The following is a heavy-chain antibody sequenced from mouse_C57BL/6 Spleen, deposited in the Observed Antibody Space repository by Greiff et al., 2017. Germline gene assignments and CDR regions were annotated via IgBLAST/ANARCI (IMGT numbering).Heavy chain of an antibody. Sequence: QVHVKQSGAELVRPGASVTLSCKASGYTFTDYEMHWVKQTPVHGLEWIGAIDPETGGTAYNQKFKGKAILTADKSSSTAYMELRSLTSEDSAVQYCTRWGPPSWYFEVWGTGATVTVSS. V-gene: IGHV1-15*01. J-gene: IGHJ1*03. D-gene: IGHD2-10*02. CDR3: TRWGPPSWYFEV. CDR2: IDPETGGT. CDR1: GYTFTDYE.